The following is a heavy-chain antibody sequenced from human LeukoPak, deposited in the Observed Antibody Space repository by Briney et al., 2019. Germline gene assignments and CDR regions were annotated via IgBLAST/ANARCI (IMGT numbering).Heavy chain of an antibody. CDR1: GFTFSSYG. V-gene: IGHV3-30*18. D-gene: IGHD3-22*01. CDR2: ISYDGSNK. CDR3: AKVRSSSGRHYYYYMDV. J-gene: IGHJ6*03. Sequence: GGSLRLSCAASGFTFSSYGMHWVRQAPGKGLEWVAVISYDGSNKYYADSVKGRFTISRDNSKNTLYPQMNSLRAEDTAVYYCAKVRSSSGRHYYYYMDVWGKGTTVTVSS.